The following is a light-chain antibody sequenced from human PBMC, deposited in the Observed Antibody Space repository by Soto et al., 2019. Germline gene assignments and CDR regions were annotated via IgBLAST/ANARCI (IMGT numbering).Light chain of an antibody. CDR2: DAS. J-gene: IGKJ1*01. CDR3: KQRSNGPSGT. CDR1: QSVSSY. V-gene: IGKV3-11*01. Sequence: EIVLTQSPATLSLSPGERATLSCRASQSVSSYLAWYQQKPGQAPRLLIYDASNRATGIPARFSGSGSGTDFTLTISSLEPEDFAVYYGKQRSNGPSGTFGQGTKVDIK.